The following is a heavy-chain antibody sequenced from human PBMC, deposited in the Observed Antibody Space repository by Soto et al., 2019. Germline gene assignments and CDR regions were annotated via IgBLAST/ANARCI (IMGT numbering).Heavy chain of an antibody. CDR2: IYYSGST. CDR3: AREGYGDYFLDY. D-gene: IGHD4-17*01. CDR1: GGSISSYY. Sequence: SETLSLTCTVSGGSISSYYWSWIRQPPGKGLEWIGYIYYSGSTNYNPSPKSRVTISVDTSKNQFSLKLSSVTAADTAVYYCAREGYGDYFLDYWGQGTLVTVSS. V-gene: IGHV4-59*01. J-gene: IGHJ4*02.